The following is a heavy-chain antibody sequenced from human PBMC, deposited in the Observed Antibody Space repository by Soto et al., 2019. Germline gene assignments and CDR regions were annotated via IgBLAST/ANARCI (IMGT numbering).Heavy chain of an antibody. CDR3: ARNGDSSDYRGWFDP. CDR1: GFTVSSNY. J-gene: IGHJ5*02. D-gene: IGHD3-22*01. Sequence: PGGSLRLPCAASGFTVSSNYMSWVRHAPGKGLERVSVIYSGGTTYYADSVKGRFTISRDNSKITLYLQMTSLRAEDTAVYYCARNGDSSDYRGWFDPWGQGTLVTVST. V-gene: IGHV3-66*01. CDR2: IYSGGTT.